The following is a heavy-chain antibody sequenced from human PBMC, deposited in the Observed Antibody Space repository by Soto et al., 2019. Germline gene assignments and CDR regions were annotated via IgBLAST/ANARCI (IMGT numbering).Heavy chain of an antibody. CDR2: ISSSSSTI. CDR1: GFTFSSYS. D-gene: IGHD3-22*01. CDR3: ARDPPYYYDSTRYFYYGLDV. V-gene: IGHV3-48*02. J-gene: IGHJ6*02. Sequence: GGSLRLSCAASGFTFSSYSMNWVRQAPGKGLEWVSYISSSSSTIHYEDSVKGRFTISRDNGKNSLYLQMNGLRDEDTAVYYCARDPPYYYDSTRYFYYGLDVWGQGTTVTVSS.